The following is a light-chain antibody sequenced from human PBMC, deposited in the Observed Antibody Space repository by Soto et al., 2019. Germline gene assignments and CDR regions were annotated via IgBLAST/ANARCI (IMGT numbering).Light chain of an antibody. CDR3: MQALQTPRT. J-gene: IGKJ1*01. CDR1: QSLLHSNGYNY. CDR2: LGS. Sequence: DIVMTQSPLSLPVTPGEPASISCRSSQSLLHSNGYNYLDWYLQKPGQSPQLLIYLGSNRSSGVPDRFSDSGSRTDFTLKISRVEAEDVGVYYCMQALQTPRTFGQGTKVEIK. V-gene: IGKV2-28*01.